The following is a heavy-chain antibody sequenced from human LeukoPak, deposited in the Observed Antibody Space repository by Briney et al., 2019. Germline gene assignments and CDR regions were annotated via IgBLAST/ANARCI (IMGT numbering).Heavy chain of an antibody. D-gene: IGHD4-17*01. CDR1: GGSISSRSYY. J-gene: IGHJ4*02. CDR2: IYYSGSS. V-gene: IGHV4-39*01. Sequence: SETLSLTCTVSGGSISSRSYYWGWLRQPPGKGLEWIGSIYYSGSSYYNPSLKSRVTISVDTSKNQFSLKLSSVTAADTAVYYCARLSGVFGENDYWGQGTLVTVSS. CDR3: ARLSGVFGENDY.